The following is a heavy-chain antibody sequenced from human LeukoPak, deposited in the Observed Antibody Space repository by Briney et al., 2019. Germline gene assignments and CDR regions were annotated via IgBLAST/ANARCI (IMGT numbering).Heavy chain of an antibody. V-gene: IGHV3-30-3*01. CDR2: ISYDGNNK. D-gene: IGHD5-24*01. Sequence: GGSLRLSCAASGFTFSSYAMHWVRQAPGKGLEWVAIISYDGNNKFYADSVKGRFSISRDNSKNTLYLQMNSLRAEDTAVYYCARASRDGTENWCDPWGQGTLVTVSS. CDR1: GFTFSSYA. J-gene: IGHJ5*02. CDR3: ARASRDGTENWCDP.